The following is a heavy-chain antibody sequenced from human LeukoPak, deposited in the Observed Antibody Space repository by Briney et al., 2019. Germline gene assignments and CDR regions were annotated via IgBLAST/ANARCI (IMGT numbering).Heavy chain of an antibody. D-gene: IGHD1-26*01. Sequence: GASMKISCKGSGYSFTSYWIGWVRQMPGKGLEWMGIIYPGDSDTRYSPSFQGQVTISADKSISTAYLQWSSLKASDTAMYYCARLLAGASYYYYYYYMDVWGKGTTVTVSS. V-gene: IGHV5-51*01. CDR1: GYSFTSYW. CDR3: ARLLAGASYYYYYYYMDV. J-gene: IGHJ6*03. CDR2: IYPGDSDT.